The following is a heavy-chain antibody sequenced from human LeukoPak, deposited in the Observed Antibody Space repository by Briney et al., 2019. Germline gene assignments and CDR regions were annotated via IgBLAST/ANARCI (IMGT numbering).Heavy chain of an antibody. CDR1: GFTFSSYA. D-gene: IGHD6-13*01. V-gene: IGHV3-23*01. J-gene: IGHJ4*02. Sequence: HPGWSLRLSCAASGFTFSSYAMSWVRQAPGKGLEWVSAISGSGDSTYYGDSVKGRFTISRDNSKNTLYLQMNSLRAEDTAVYYCAKTRPLDSSSWSHGDYWGQGTLVTVSS. CDR3: AKTRPLDSSSWSHGDY. CDR2: ISGSGDST.